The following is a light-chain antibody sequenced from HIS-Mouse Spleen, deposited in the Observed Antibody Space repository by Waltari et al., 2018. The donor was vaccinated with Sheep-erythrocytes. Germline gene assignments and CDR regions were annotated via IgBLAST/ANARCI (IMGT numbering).Light chain of an antibody. V-gene: IGKV3-11*01. J-gene: IGKJ2*01. Sequence: EIVLTQSPATLSLSPGERATLSCRASQSVSSYLALYQQKPGQTPRLLIYDASNSATGIPARLSGSGSGTDFTLTISSLEPEDFAVYYCQQRSNWYTFGQGTKLEIK. CDR1: QSVSSY. CDR3: QQRSNWYT. CDR2: DAS.